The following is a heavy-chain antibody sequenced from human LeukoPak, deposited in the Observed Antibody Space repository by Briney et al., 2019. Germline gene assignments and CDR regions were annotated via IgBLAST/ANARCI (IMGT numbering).Heavy chain of an antibody. Sequence: GGSLRLSCAASGFTLSDYGMNWVRQAPGKGLEWVSYISSSGGTIYYADSVKGRFTISRDNAKSSLYLQMNSLRAEDTAVYYCARDRTPHNDYWGQGTLVTVSS. CDR2: ISSSGGTI. CDR3: ARDRTPHNDY. V-gene: IGHV3-48*03. CDR1: GFTLSDYG. D-gene: IGHD2-2*01. J-gene: IGHJ4*02.